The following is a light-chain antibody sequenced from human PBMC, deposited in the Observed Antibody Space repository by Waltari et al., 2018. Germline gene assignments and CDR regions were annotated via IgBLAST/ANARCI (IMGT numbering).Light chain of an antibody. Sequence: DIVMTQSPDSLAVSLGERATINCKSSQSVLYSSNNKNYLAWYQQEPGQPPKLLIYWASTRESGVHDRFSGSGSGTDFTLTSSSLQAEDVAVYYCQQYYTPPDTFGQGTKLEIK. CDR1: QSVLYSSNNKNY. V-gene: IGKV4-1*01. CDR3: QQYYTPPDT. J-gene: IGKJ2*01. CDR2: WAS.